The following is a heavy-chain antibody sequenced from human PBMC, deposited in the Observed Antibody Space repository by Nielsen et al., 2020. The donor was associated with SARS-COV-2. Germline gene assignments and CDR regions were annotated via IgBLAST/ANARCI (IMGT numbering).Heavy chain of an antibody. CDR1: GGSISSGDYY. Sequence: LRLSCTVSGGSISSGDYYWSWIRQPPGKGLEWIGYIYYSGSTYYNPSLKSRVTISVDTSKNQFSLKLSSVTAADTAVYYCARRGTMVRGRRYYYGMDVWGQGTTVTVSS. CDR2: IYYSGST. J-gene: IGHJ6*02. CDR3: ARRGTMVRGRRYYYGMDV. D-gene: IGHD3-10*01. V-gene: IGHV4-30-4*01.